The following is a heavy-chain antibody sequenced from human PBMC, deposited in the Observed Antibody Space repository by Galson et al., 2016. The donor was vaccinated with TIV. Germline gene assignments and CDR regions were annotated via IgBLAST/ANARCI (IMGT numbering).Heavy chain of an antibody. CDR3: ARAADTWNDVPFDY. D-gene: IGHD1-1*01. CDR1: GNSLTELV. J-gene: IGHJ4*02. V-gene: IGHV1-24*01. CDR2: FDPEVSKT. Sequence: SVKVSCKVSGNSLTELVLHWVRQAPGKGLEWMGGFDPEVSKTVYAQRFQGRVTLTTETSTSTASMELRGLTSDDTAMSYCARAADTWNDVPFDYWGQGTLVTVSS.